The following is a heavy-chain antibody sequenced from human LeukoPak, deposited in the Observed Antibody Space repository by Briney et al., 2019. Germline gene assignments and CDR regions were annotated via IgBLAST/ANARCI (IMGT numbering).Heavy chain of an antibody. D-gene: IGHD6-13*01. V-gene: IGHV3-30*04. J-gene: IGHJ4*02. CDR3: ARDGGRQQLVIPGGY. CDR1: GFTFRNYA. CDR2: ISSDGSNK. Sequence: PGGSLRLSCAASGFTFRNYAMHWVRQAPGKGLEWVAIISSDGSNKYYGASVKGRFTISRDNSKNTLYLQMNSLRAEDTAVYYCARDGGRQQLVIPGGYWGQGTLVTVSS.